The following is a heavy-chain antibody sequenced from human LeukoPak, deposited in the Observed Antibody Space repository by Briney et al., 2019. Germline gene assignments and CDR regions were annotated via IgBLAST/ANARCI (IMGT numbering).Heavy chain of an antibody. CDR1: GGSFSGYY. Sequence: SETLSLTCAVYGGSFSGYYWSWLRQPPGKGLEWIGEINHSGSTNYNPSLKSRVTISVDTSKNQFSLKLSSVTAADTAVYYCARVNWNYYYGMDVWGQGTTVTVSS. CDR3: ARVNWNYYYGMDV. D-gene: IGHD1-1*01. CDR2: INHSGST. J-gene: IGHJ6*02. V-gene: IGHV4-34*01.